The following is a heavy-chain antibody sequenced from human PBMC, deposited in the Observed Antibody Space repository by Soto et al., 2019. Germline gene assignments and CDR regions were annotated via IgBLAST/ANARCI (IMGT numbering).Heavy chain of an antibody. D-gene: IGHD2-15*01. Sequence: SETLSLTCAVYGGSFSGYYWSCIRQPPGKGLEWIVEINHSGSTNYNPSLKSRVTISVDTSKNQFSLKLSSVTAADTAVYYCARYRRYCSGGSCYSRRYFDYWGQGTLVTVS. CDR2: INHSGST. V-gene: IGHV4-34*01. CDR3: ARYRRYCSGGSCYSRRYFDY. J-gene: IGHJ4*02. CDR1: GGSFSGYY.